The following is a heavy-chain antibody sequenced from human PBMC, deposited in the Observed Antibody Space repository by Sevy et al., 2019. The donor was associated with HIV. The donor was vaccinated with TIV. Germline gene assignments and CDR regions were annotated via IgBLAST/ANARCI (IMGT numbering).Heavy chain of an antibody. CDR2: IHPNSGGT. CDR1: GYTFTGQY. CDR3: ARDIRLRGYSYGSFDY. D-gene: IGHD5-18*01. Sequence: ASVKVSRKASGYTFTGQYIHWVRQAPGQGLEWMGWIHPNSGGTNYAQEFQGRVTMTRDTSISTAYMELSGLKSDDTAIYYCARDIRLRGYSYGSFDYWGQGTLVTVSS. J-gene: IGHJ4*02. V-gene: IGHV1-2*02.